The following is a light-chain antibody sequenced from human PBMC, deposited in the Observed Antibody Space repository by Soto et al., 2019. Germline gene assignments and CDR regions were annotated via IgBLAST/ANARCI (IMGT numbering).Light chain of an antibody. Sequence: DIVLTQSPCTLSLSPGERATLSSGASQSVSNSYLAWYQQKPGQAPRPLISGASRRATGVPDRFSGSGSGTDFTLTISRLEPEDFAVYYCQQYGSSPWTFGQGTKVDIK. CDR2: GAS. J-gene: IGKJ1*01. CDR1: QSVSNSY. CDR3: QQYGSSPWT. V-gene: IGKV3-20*01.